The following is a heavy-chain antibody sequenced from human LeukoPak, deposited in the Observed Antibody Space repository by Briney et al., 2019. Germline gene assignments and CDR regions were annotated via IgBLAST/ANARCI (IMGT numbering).Heavy chain of an antibody. CDR3: AKDAGRGYYTSDY. D-gene: IGHD2-8*01. V-gene: IGHV3-20*04. J-gene: IGHJ4*02. Sequence: GGSLRLSCAASGFTFDDFGMTWVRQVPGKGLEGGSGINWNGGNSAHADSVRGRFTISRDNAKSSLYLQMNSLTPEDTALYYCAKDAGRGYYTSDYWGQGTLVTVSS. CDR1: GFTFDDFG. CDR2: INWNGGNS.